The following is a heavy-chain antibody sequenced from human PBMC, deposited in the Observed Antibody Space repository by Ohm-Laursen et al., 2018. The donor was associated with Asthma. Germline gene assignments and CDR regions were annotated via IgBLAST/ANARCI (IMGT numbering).Heavy chain of an antibody. CDR3: ARDRKWLSLGNANYFDY. Sequence: SLRLSCTASGYTFSRYSIHWVRQIPGKGLEWVASISTASSFIYYADSVRGRFTTSRDNARNSVYLQMNSLRAEDTAVYYCARDRKWLSLGNANYFDYWGQGTLVTVSS. V-gene: IGHV3-21*01. CDR1: GYTFSRYS. CDR2: ISTASSFI. J-gene: IGHJ4*02. D-gene: IGHD6-19*01.